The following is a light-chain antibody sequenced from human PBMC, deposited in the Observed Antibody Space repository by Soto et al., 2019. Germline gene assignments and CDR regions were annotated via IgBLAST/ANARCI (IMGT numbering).Light chain of an antibody. CDR2: EVS. CDR3: SSYTSSSTPWV. V-gene: IGLV2-14*01. Sequence: QSALTQPASVSGSPGQSITISCTGTSSDVGGYNYVSWYQQHPGKAPKFMIYEVSNRPSGVSNRFSGSKSGNTASLTISGLQAEDEADYYCSSYTSSSTPWVFGGGTKLPS. CDR1: SSDVGGYNY. J-gene: IGLJ3*02.